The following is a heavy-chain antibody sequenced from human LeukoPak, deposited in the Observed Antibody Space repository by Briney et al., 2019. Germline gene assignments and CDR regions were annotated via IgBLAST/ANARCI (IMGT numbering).Heavy chain of an antibody. CDR3: ARDREHLAYYYGMDV. CDR2: INAGNGNA. V-gene: IGHV1-3*01. Sequence: ASVKVSCKASGYTFTSYAMHWVRQAPGQRLEWMGWINAGNGNAKYSQKFQGRVTITRDTSASTAYMELCSLRSEDTAVYYCARDREHLAYYYGMDVWGQGTTVTVSS. J-gene: IGHJ6*02. CDR1: GYTFTSYA. D-gene: IGHD2-21*01.